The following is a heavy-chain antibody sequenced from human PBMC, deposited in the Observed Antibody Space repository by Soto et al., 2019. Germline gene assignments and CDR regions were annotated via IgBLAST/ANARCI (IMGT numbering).Heavy chain of an antibody. CDR3: ERQQLGPSYYSGMDV. CDR1: GYSFTSYG. J-gene: IGHJ6*02. Sequence: ASVKVSCKASGYSFTSYGISWVRQAPGQGLEWMGWISAYNGNTNYAQKFQGRVTITADESTSTAYMELSSLRSEDTAVYYCERQQLGPSYYSGMDVCGQGTTVTVPS. V-gene: IGHV1-18*01. CDR2: ISAYNGNT. D-gene: IGHD6-6*01.